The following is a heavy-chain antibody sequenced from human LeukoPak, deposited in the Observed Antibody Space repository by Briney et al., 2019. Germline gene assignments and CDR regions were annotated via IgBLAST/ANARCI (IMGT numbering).Heavy chain of an antibody. CDR3: ACQKSAILAFDI. V-gene: IGHV4-34*01. CDR1: GGSFSGYY. D-gene: IGHD2-2*01. J-gene: IGHJ3*02. Sequence: SETLSLTCAVYGGSFSGYYWSWIRQPPGKGLEWIGEINHSGSTNYNPSLKSRVAISVDTSKNQFSLKLSSVTAADTAVYYCACQKSAILAFDIWGQGTMVTVSS. CDR2: INHSGST.